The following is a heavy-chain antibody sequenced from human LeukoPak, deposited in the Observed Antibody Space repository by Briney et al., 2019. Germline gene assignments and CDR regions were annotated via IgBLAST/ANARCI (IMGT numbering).Heavy chain of an antibody. Sequence: GESLKISCKASGYSFSNYWIGWVCQMPGKGLEWMGIIYPGDSDTRYSPSFQGQVTISADKSITTGYLQWSSLKASDTAMYYCARAPTSVSNPYYFDYWGQGALVTVSS. CDR3: ARAPTSVSNPYYFDY. CDR2: IYPGDSDT. J-gene: IGHJ4*02. V-gene: IGHV5-51*03. CDR1: GYSFSNYW. D-gene: IGHD4-11*01.